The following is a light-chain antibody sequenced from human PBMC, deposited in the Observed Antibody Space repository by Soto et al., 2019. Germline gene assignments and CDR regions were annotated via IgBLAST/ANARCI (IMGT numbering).Light chain of an antibody. V-gene: IGKV1-5*03. J-gene: IGKJ1*01. CDR2: KAA. Sequence: DIQMTPSPSTLSASVVDRVNITCRSSQSISIWLAWYQQTPGKAPKLLIYKAASLESGVTSRFSGSGSGTEFTLTISSLQHDDFVTDYCQQYNYYSRTFGQGAKVDI. CDR1: QSISIW. CDR3: QQYNYYSRT.